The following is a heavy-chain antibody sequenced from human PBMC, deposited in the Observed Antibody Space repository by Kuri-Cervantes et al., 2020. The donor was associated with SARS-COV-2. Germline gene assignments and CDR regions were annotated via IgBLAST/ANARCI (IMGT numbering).Heavy chain of an antibody. Sequence: GGSLRLSCTASGFTFGDYAMSWFRQAPGKGLEWVGFITSKAYGGTTEYAASVKGRFTISRDDSKSIAYLRMNSLKTEDTAVYYCSLTAIRFRSKTMFDYWGQGTLVTVSS. V-gene: IGHV3-49*03. J-gene: IGHJ4*02. CDR3: SLTAIRFRSKTMFDY. D-gene: IGHD2-21*02. CDR2: ITSKAYGGTT. CDR1: GFTFGDYA.